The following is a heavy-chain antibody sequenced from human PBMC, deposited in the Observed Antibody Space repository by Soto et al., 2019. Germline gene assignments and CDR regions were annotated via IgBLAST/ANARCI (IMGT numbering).Heavy chain of an antibody. J-gene: IGHJ4*02. CDR2: ISYDGSNK. V-gene: IGHV3-30*14. Sequence: QVQLVESGGGVVQPGRSLRLSCAASGFTFSTYAMHWVRQAPGKGLEWVAVISYDGSNKYYPDSVKGRFTISRDNSKNTLYLQMNSLRDEDTAVYYCARDQLIISTQYYFDYWGQGTLVTVSS. D-gene: IGHD3-9*01. CDR1: GFTFSTYA. CDR3: ARDQLIISTQYYFDY.